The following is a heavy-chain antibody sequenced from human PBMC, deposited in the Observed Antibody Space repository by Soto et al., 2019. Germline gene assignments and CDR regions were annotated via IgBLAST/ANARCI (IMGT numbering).Heavy chain of an antibody. CDR3: ARVMVRGVIIRVKYYFDY. J-gene: IGHJ4*02. D-gene: IGHD3-10*01. V-gene: IGHV2-26*01. CDR2: IFSNDEK. CDR1: GFSLSNARMG. Sequence: QVTLKESGPVLVKPTETLTLTCTVSGFSLSNARMGVSWIRQPPGKALEWLAHIFSNDEKSYSTSLKSRLTISKDTSKSQVVLNMTNMDPVDTATYYCARVMVRGVIIRVKYYFDYWGQGTLVTVSS.